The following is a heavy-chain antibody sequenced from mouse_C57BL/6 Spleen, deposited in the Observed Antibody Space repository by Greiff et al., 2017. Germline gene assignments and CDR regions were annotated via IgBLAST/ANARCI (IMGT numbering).Heavy chain of an antibody. V-gene: IGHV1-62-2*01. CDR3: ARHEAYYGSSYEYYFDY. Sequence: VQLQQSGAELVKPGASVKLSCKASGYTFTEYTIHWVKQRSGQGLEWIGWFYPGSGSIKYNEKFKDKATLTADKSSSTVYMELSRLTSEDSAVYFCARHEAYYGSSYEYYFDYWGQGTTLTVSS. J-gene: IGHJ2*01. CDR1: GYTFTEYT. D-gene: IGHD1-1*01. CDR2: FYPGSGSI.